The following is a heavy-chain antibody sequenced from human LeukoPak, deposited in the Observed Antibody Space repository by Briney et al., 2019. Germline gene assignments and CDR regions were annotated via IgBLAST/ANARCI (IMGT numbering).Heavy chain of an antibody. CDR1: GYSFTAFY. Sequence: PVASVNVSCKTSGYSFTAFYIHWVRPAPGQGLEWMGWVHPRRGDTNYAQKLQGRVTMTRGTSISTAYLDLSSLRSDDMAVYSCARDGDYGTGSYYRGCIDSWGQGTPVTVSP. CDR2: VHPRRGDT. J-gene: IGHJ4*02. CDR3: ARDGDYGTGSYYRGCIDS. V-gene: IGHV1-2*02. D-gene: IGHD3-10*01.